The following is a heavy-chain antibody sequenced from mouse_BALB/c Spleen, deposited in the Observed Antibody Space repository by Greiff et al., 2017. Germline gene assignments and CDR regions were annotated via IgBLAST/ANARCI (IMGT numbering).Heavy chain of an antibody. Sequence: VKVVESGPELVKPGASVRISCKASGYTFTSYYIHWVKQRPGQGLEWIGWIYPGNVNTKYNEKFKGKATLTADKSSSTAYMQLSSLTSEDSAVYFCARGLGRNYFDYWGQGTTLTVSS. D-gene: IGHD4-1*01. V-gene: IGHV1S56*01. CDR2: IYPGNVNT. CDR3: ARGLGRNYFDY. J-gene: IGHJ2*01. CDR1: GYTFTSYY.